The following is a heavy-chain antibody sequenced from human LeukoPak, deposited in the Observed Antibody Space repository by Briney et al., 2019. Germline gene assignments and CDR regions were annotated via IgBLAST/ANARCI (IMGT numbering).Heavy chain of an antibody. J-gene: IGHJ4*02. V-gene: IGHV4-34*01. CDR2: INHSGST. CDR3: AKDGAPYSTGWYY. CDR1: GGSFSGYY. Sequence: KPSETLSLTCAVYGGSFSGYYWSWIRQPPGKGLEWIGEINHSGSTNYSPSLKSRVTISVDTSKNQFSVKLSSVTAADTAVYYCAKDGAPYSTGWYYWGQGTLVTVSS. D-gene: IGHD6-19*01.